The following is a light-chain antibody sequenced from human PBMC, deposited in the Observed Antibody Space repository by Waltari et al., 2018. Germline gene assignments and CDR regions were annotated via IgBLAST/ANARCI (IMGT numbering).Light chain of an antibody. CDR2: AAS. J-gene: IGKJ4*01. CDR3: QQYYSYPPVT. Sequence: AIRMIQSPSSFSASTGDRVTITCRASQGISSYLAWYQQKPGKAPKLLIYAASTLQSGVPSRFSGSGSGTDFTLTISCLQSEDFATYYCQQYYSYPPVTFGGGTKVEIK. V-gene: IGKV1-8*01. CDR1: QGISSY.